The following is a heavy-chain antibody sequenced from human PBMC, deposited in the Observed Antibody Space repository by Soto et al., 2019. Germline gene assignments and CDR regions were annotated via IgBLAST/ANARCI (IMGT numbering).Heavy chain of an antibody. J-gene: IGHJ2*01. CDR1: GFTFSSYA. CDR2: ISGSGGST. CDR3: AKDPRIVVVVSAWWYFDL. Sequence: PGGSLRLSCAASGFTFSSYAMSWVRQAPGKGLEWVSAISGSGGSTNYADSVKGRFTISRDNSKNTLYLQMNSLRAEDTAVYYCAKDPRIVVVVSAWWYFDLWGRGTRVTVSS. D-gene: IGHD2-15*01. V-gene: IGHV3-23*01.